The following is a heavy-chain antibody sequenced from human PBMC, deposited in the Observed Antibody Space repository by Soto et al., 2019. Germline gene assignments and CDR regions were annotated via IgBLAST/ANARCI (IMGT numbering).Heavy chain of an antibody. CDR2: ILYDGSDK. CDR3: AKAGGGFGDFVHH. D-gene: IGHD3-10*01. Sequence: LRLSCTASGFTFGSYGMHWVRQVPGKGLEWVAGILYDGSDKYYADSVKGRFTISRENSKNMLYLQMNSLSTDDSAVYYCAKAGGGFGDFVHHWGQGTPVTVSS. V-gene: IGHV3-30*18. CDR1: GFTFGSYG. J-gene: IGHJ4*02.